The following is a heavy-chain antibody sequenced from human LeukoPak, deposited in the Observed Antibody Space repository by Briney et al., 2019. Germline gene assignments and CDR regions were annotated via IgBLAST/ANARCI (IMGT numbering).Heavy chain of an antibody. CDR1: GYSISSGYY. Sequence: SETLSLTCAVSGYSISSGYYWGWIRQSPGKGLEWIATIFHSGSIYYNPSLKSRVTLSVDTSKNQFSLRLNSVTAADTALYYCARRGVSYYYDSSTYYPTAFDVWGQGTMVSVSS. D-gene: IGHD3-22*01. J-gene: IGHJ3*01. V-gene: IGHV4-38-2*01. CDR2: IFHSGSI. CDR3: ARRGVSYYYDSSTYYPTAFDV.